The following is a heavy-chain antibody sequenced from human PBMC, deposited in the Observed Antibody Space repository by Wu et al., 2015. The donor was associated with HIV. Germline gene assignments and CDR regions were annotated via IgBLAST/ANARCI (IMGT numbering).Heavy chain of an antibody. CDR1: GYTFINFG. J-gene: IGHJ6*03. V-gene: IGHV1-18*01. D-gene: IGHD3-16*01. Sequence: QVQLVQSGAEVKKPGASVKVSCKASGYTFINFGINWVRQAPGQGLEWMGWISAYNGNTNYAQNVQGRVTMTTDTSTSTVYTELRSLRSDDTAVYYCARDHLSSAIMTYSYYYMDVWGKGTTVTVSS. CDR2: ISAYNGNT. CDR3: ARDHLSSAIMTYSYYYMDV.